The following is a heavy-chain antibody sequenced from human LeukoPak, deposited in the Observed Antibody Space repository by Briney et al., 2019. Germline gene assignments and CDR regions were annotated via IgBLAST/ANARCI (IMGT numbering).Heavy chain of an antibody. J-gene: IGHJ3*02. CDR2: ISSSSSYI. CDR1: GFTFSSYS. V-gene: IGHV3-21*01. CDR3: ARMKEVIAATRDGFDI. D-gene: IGHD2-15*01. Sequence: GGSLRLSCAASGFTFSSYSMNWVRQAPGKGLEWVSSISSSSSYIYYADSVKGRFTISRDNAKNSLYLQMNSLRAEDTAVYYCARMKEVIAATRDGFDIWGQGTMVIVSS.